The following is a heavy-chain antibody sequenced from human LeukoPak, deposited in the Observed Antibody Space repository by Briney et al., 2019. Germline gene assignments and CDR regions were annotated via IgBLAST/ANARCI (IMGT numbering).Heavy chain of an antibody. CDR2: INSNSGGT. V-gene: IGHV1-2*02. CDR1: GYTFTGYY. CDR3: ARCTRGSGGSCYHLN. Sequence: ASVKVSCKASGYTFTGYYMHWVRQAPGQGLEWMGWINSNSGGTNYAQKFQGRVTMTRDTSIGTAYMELSRLRSDDTAVYYCARCTRGSGGSCYHLNWGQGTLVTVSS. J-gene: IGHJ4*02. D-gene: IGHD2-15*01.